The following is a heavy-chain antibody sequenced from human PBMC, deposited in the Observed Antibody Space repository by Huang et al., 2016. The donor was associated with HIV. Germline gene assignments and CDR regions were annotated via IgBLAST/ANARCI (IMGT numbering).Heavy chain of an antibody. J-gene: IGHJ5*02. Sequence: QVQLVQSGPEMKKPGASVNVSCKASGYTFFTYSISWVRQAPGQGLEWMGGVRNYNGHTNYAQKFQGRLTLTTDVSTSSAYMELKNLRSDDTAVYYCARFRGPQVTLNWLDPWGQGTLVTVYS. V-gene: IGHV1-18*01. CDR1: GYTFFTYS. CDR2: VRNYNGHT. D-gene: IGHD3-10*01. CDR3: ARFRGPQVTLNWLDP.